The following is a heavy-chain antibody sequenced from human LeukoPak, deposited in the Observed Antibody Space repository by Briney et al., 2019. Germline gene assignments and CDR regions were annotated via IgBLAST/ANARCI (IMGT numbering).Heavy chain of an antibody. CDR2: IYYSGGT. V-gene: IGHV4-59*08. D-gene: IGHD5-18*01. CDR3: ARQAMWDHYFDY. Sequence: MTSETLSLTCTVSGGSISSYYWSWIRQPPGKGLEWIGYIYYSGGTNYNPSLKSRVTISVDTSKNQFSLKLSSVTAADTAVYYCARQAMWDHYFDYWGQGTLVTVSS. J-gene: IGHJ4*02. CDR1: GGSISSYY.